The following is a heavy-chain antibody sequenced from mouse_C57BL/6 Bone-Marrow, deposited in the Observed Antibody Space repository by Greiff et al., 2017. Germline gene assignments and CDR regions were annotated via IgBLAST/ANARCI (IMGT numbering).Heavy chain of an antibody. CDR2: IYPGNSDT. V-gene: IGHV1-5*01. Sequence: VQLQQSGTVLARPGASVKMSCKTSGYTFTSYWMHWVKQRPGQGLEWIGAIYPGNSDTSYNQKFKGKAKLTAVTSASTAYMELSSLTNEDSAVYDCTRRGAPPRGWTGWYFDVWGTGTTLTVSS. D-gene: IGHD2-3*01. CDR3: TRRGAPPRGWTGWYFDV. CDR1: GYTFTSYW. J-gene: IGHJ1*03.